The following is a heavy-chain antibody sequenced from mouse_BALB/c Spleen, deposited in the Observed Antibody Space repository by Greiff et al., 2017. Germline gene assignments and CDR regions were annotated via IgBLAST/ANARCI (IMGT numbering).Heavy chain of an antibody. D-gene: IGHD2-9*01. CDR1: GFTFPDYY. CDR2: IRNKANGYTT. V-gene: IGHV7-3*02. J-gene: IGHJ1*01. CDR3: ARDPFYGYGWYFDV. Sequence: EVKLVESGGGLVQPGGSLRLSCATSGFTFPDYYMSWVRQPPGKALEWLGFIRNKANGYTTEYSASVKGRFTISRDNSQSILYLQMNTLRAEDSATYYCARDPFYGYGWYFDVWGAGTTVTVSS.